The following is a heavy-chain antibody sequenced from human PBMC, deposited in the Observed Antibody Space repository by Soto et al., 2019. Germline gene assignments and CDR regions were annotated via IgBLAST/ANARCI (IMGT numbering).Heavy chain of an antibody. CDR1: GSSISSGGYY. V-gene: IGHV4-31*03. J-gene: IGHJ4*02. D-gene: IGHD3-3*01. Sequence: NPSETLCLTCTVSGSSISSGGYYWSWIRQHPGKGLEWIGYNYYSGSTYYNPSLKSRVTISVDTSKNQFSLKLSSVTAADTAVYYCARALKNFGVVTHYYFDYWGQGTLVTVS. CDR3: ARALKNFGVVTHYYFDY. CDR2: NYYSGST.